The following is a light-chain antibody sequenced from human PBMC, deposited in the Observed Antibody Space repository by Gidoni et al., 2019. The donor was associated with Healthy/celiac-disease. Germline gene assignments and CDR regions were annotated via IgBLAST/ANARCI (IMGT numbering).Light chain of an antibody. Sequence: IQMTQSPSSLSASVGDRVTITCRASQSISSYLNWYQQKPGKDPKLLIYAASSLQSGVPSRFSGSGSGTDFTLTISSLQPEDFATYYCQQSYSTRCSFGQGTKLEIK. CDR1: QSISSY. J-gene: IGKJ2*04. CDR3: QQSYSTRCS. CDR2: AAS. V-gene: IGKV1-39*01.